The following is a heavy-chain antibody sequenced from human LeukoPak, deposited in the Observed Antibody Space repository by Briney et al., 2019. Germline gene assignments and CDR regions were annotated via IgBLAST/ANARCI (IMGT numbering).Heavy chain of an antibody. J-gene: IGHJ4*02. CDR1: GFTFSNAW. CDR2: IKSKTDGGTT. CDR3: NTDYNYGENTRFGY. Sequence: GGSLRLSSAASGFTFSNAWMSWVRQAPGKGLEWVGRIKSKTDGGTTEYAAPVKGRFTISRDDSKKTLYLEMNSLETEDTAIYYCNTDYNYGENTRFGYWGQGTLVTVSS. D-gene: IGHD3-16*01. V-gene: IGHV3-15*01.